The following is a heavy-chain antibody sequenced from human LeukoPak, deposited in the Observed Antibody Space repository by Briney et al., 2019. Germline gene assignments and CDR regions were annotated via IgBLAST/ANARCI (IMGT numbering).Heavy chain of an antibody. V-gene: IGHV3-64D*06. CDR1: GFTFNSYA. Sequence: GGSLRLSCSASGFTFNSYAMYWVRQAPGKGLEYVSAITSNGGSAYYADSVKGRFTISRDNSRNTLYLQMSSLRADDTAVYYCVGFRATAGLYWGQGTLVTVSS. CDR3: VGFRATAGLY. D-gene: IGHD6-13*01. CDR2: ITSNGGSA. J-gene: IGHJ4*02.